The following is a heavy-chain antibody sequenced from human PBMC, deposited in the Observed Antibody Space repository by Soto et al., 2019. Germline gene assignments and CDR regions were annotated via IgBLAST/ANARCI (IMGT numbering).Heavy chain of an antibody. CDR2: ISGSGVST. D-gene: IGHD3-22*01. J-gene: IGHJ5*02. CDR3: AKVNSKVSGHNWFDP. V-gene: IGHV3-23*01. Sequence: EVQLLESGGGLGQPGGSLRLSCAASGFTFRDYAMTWVRQAPGKGLEWVSSISGSGVSTYDADSVKGRFTISRDNSNNTLYLQMNNLRAEDTAVYYCAKVNSKVSGHNWFDPWGQGTLVTVSS. CDR1: GFTFRDYA.